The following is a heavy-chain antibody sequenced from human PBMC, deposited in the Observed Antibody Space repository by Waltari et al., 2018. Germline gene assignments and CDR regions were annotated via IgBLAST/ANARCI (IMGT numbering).Heavy chain of an antibody. CDR3: ARSDSSGYYCMDV. Sequence: QVQLQESGPGLVKPSETLSLTCTVSGGSISSYYWSWIRQPPGKGLEWIWYIYYSGSTNYNPSLKSRVTISVDTSKNQFSLKLSSVTAADTAVYYCARSDSSGYYCMDVWGKGTTVTVSS. D-gene: IGHD3-22*01. CDR2: IYYSGST. CDR1: GGSISSYY. J-gene: IGHJ6*04. V-gene: IGHV4-59*01.